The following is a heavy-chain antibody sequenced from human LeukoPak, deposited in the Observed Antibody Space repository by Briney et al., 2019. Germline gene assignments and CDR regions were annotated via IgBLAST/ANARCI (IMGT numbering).Heavy chain of an antibody. CDR1: GYTFTSYG. V-gene: IGHV1-18*01. CDR2: ISAYNGNT. Sequence: ASVKVSCKASGYTFTSYGISWVRQAPGQGLEWMGWISAYNGNTNYAQKLQGRVTMTTDTSTSTAYMELRSLRSDDTAVYYCARDLLAAKAAAGTEFDYWGQGTLVTVSS. D-gene: IGHD6-13*01. J-gene: IGHJ4*02. CDR3: ARDLLAAKAAAGTEFDY.